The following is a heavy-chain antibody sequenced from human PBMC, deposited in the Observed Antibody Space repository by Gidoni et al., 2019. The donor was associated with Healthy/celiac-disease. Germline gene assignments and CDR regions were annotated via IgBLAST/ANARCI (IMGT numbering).Heavy chain of an antibody. CDR3: AKDYYDSSYYFDY. V-gene: IGHV3-30*18. CDR2: ISYDGSNK. CDR1: GFTYNTYG. Sequence: QVQLVESGGGVVQPGRSLRLSFAASGFTYNTYGLPWVRQAPGKGLEWVAVISYDGSNKYYADSVKGRFTISRDNSKNTLYLQMNSLRAEDTAVYYCAKDYYDSSYYFDYWGQGTLVTVSS. D-gene: IGHD3-22*01. J-gene: IGHJ4*02.